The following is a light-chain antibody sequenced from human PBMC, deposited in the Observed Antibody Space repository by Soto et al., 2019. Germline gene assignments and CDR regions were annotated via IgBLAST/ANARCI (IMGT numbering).Light chain of an antibody. CDR3: QQSYSAPLT. CDR2: AAS. Sequence: DIQMTQSPSSLSASVGDRVTITCRASQSISSYLNWYQQKSWKAPKLLIYAASSLQSGVPSRFSGSGSGTDFTLTISSLKPEDFATYYCQQSYSAPLTFGGGTKVEIK. V-gene: IGKV1-39*01. CDR1: QSISSY. J-gene: IGKJ4*01.